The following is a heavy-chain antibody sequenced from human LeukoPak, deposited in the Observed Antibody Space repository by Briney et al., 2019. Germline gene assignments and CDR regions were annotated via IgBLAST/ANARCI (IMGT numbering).Heavy chain of an antibody. D-gene: IGHD1-26*01. J-gene: IGHJ4*02. V-gene: IGHV3-21*01. Sequence: KPGGSLRLYCAASGFTFSSYSMNWVRQAPGKGLEWVSSMSVSSGLIYYADSVKDRLTISRDNAKSSLYLQMNRLRVEDTAVYYCAREFAGSASGAGYWGQGTLVTVSS. CDR1: GFTFSSYS. CDR3: AREFAGSASGAGY. CDR2: MSVSSGLI.